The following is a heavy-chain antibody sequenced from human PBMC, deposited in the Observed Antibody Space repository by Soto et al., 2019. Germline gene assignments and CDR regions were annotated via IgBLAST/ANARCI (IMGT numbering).Heavy chain of an antibody. CDR2: ISGSGGST. D-gene: IGHD1-1*01. J-gene: IGHJ4*02. Sequence: GGSLRLSCAASGFTFSSYAMSWVRQAPGKGLEWVSTISGSGGSTYYADSVKGQFTISRDNSKNTVYLQMSSLRAEDTAVYYCAKATSSGTSRPFENWGQGTLVTVSS. V-gene: IGHV3-23*01. CDR1: GFTFSSYA. CDR3: AKATSSGTSRPFEN.